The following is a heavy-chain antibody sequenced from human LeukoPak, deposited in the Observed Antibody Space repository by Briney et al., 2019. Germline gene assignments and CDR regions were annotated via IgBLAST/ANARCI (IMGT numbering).Heavy chain of an antibody. CDR3: ASGGVVPATCYYYYMDV. Sequence: SQTLSLTCTVSGGSISSGSYYWSWIRQPAGKGLEWIGRIYTSGSTNYNPSLKSRVTISVDTSKNQFSLKLSSVTAADTAVYYCASGGVVPATCYYYYMDVWGKGTTVTVSS. V-gene: IGHV4-61*02. J-gene: IGHJ6*03. CDR1: GGSISSGSYY. D-gene: IGHD2-2*01. CDR2: IYTSGST.